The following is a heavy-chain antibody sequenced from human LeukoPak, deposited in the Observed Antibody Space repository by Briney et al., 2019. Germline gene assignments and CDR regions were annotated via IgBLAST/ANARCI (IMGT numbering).Heavy chain of an antibody. CDR3: TTDHDSSRYYFTYAS. V-gene: IGHV3-7*03. J-gene: IGHJ4*02. CDR2: IKQDGSEK. CDR1: GFTFSSYW. D-gene: IGHD3-22*01. Sequence: PGGSLRLSCAASGFTFSSYWMSWVRQAPGKGLEWVANIKQDGSEKYYVDSVKVRFTISRDNAKNSLYLQMNSLRAEDTAVYYCTTDHDSSRYYFTYASWGQGTLVTVSS.